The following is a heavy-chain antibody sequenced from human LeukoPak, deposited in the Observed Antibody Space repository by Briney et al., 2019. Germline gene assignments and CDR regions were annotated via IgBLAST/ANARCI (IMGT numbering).Heavy chain of an antibody. J-gene: IGHJ4*02. D-gene: IGHD3-3*01. CDR1: GGSMSPYH. Sequence: PSETLSLTCTVSGGSMSPYHWGWIRQPPGKGLEWTGYIYYSGSTNYNPSLKSRVTISVDTSKNQFSLKLSSVTAADTAVYYCARGRGNYDFWSGPPEDWGQGTLVTVSS. CDR3: ARGRGNYDFWSGPPED. V-gene: IGHV4-59*01. CDR2: IYYSGST.